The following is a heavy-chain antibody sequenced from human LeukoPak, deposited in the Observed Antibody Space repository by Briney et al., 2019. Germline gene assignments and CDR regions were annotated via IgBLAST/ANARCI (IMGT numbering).Heavy chain of an antibody. CDR3: ARVGPPGSFDY. Sequence: PSETLSLTCTVSGGSISSYYWSWIRQPPGKGLEWIGYIYVSGNTNYNPALKSRVTISLDTSKNQFSLKLTSVTAADTAVYYCARVGPPGSFDYWGQGTLVTVSS. J-gene: IGHJ4*02. CDR2: IYVSGNT. D-gene: IGHD3/OR15-3a*01. V-gene: IGHV4-59*01. CDR1: GGSISSYY.